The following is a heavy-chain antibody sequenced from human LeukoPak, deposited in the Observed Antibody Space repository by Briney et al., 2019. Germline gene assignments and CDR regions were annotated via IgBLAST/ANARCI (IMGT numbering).Heavy chain of an antibody. V-gene: IGHV4-4*07. Sequence: PSETLSLTCTVSGGSISSYYWRWIRQPAGKGLEWIGRIYTSGSTNYNPSLKSRVTMSVDTSKNQFSLKLSSVTAADTAVHYCARASTYDFWSGYYITYFDYWGQGTLVTVSS. CDR2: IYTSGST. CDR1: GGSISSYY. D-gene: IGHD3-3*01. CDR3: ARASTYDFWSGYYITYFDY. J-gene: IGHJ4*02.